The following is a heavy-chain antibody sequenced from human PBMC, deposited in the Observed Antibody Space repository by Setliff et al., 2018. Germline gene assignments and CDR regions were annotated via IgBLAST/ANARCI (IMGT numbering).Heavy chain of an antibody. Sequence: GGSLRLSCAGSRSTFSGDDMNWVRQAPGKGLEWISYINTGDDIIYYAPSVKGRFTISRDNAKNSLFLQMNSPRADDTAVYYCVRDSPIRLGVLHSWGQGTLGTVSS. V-gene: IGHV3-48*03. CDR2: INTGDDII. CDR1: RSTFSGDD. CDR3: VRDSPIRLGVLHS. J-gene: IGHJ4*02. D-gene: IGHD2-8*02.